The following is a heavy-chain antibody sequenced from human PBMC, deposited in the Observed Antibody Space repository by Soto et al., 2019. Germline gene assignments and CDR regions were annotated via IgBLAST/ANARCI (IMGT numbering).Heavy chain of an antibody. V-gene: IGHV3-30*18. CDR2: ISYDGSNK. CDR3: AKYGIAPGLGGVDY. D-gene: IGHD4-17*01. Sequence: GGSLRLSCAASGFTFSSYGMHWVRQAPGKGLEWVAVISYDGSNKYYADSVKGRFTISRDNSKNTLYLQMNSLRAEDTAVYYCAKYGIAPGLGGVDYWGQGTLVTVSS. CDR1: GFTFSSYG. J-gene: IGHJ4*02.